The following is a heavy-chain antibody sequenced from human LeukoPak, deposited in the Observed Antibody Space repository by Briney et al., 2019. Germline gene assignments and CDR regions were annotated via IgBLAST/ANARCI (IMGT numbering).Heavy chain of an antibody. D-gene: IGHD6-19*01. Sequence: QTGGSLRHSCVVTGFTFRSHVMSWVRQAPGKGLEWVSAISGSGGSTYYADSVKGRFTISRDNSKNTLYLQMNSLRAEDTAVYYCAKDRAAVAGSVDYWGQGTLVTVSS. CDR1: GFTFRSHV. CDR3: AKDRAAVAGSVDY. J-gene: IGHJ4*02. V-gene: IGHV3-23*01. CDR2: ISGSGGST.